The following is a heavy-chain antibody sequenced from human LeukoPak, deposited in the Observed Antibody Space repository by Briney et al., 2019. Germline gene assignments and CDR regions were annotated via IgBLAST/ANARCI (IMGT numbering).Heavy chain of an antibody. CDR2: SYYSGTT. V-gene: IGHV4-39*01. Sequence: SEILWLTCTLSGGSISSGSYCWGWIRQPPGKGLGWFGSSYYSGTTYYNRSLKGRVTICVGTSKIEFSLKLSSVAATATAVYFCARLRFDFWSGYTHPYFDYWGQGTLVIVSS. CDR3: ARLRFDFWSGYTHPYFDY. D-gene: IGHD3-3*01. J-gene: IGHJ4*02. CDR1: GGSISSGSYC.